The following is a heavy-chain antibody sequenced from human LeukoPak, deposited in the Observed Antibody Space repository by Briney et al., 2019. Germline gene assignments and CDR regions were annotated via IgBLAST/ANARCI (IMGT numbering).Heavy chain of an antibody. CDR3: AKDRGRYSGYDYADY. J-gene: IGHJ4*02. D-gene: IGHD5-12*01. CDR2: ISGSGGST. Sequence: GGSLRLSRAASGFTFSSYAMSWVRQAPGKGLEWVSAISGSGGSTYYADSVKGRFTISRDNSKNTLYLQMNSLRAEDTAVYYCAKDRGRYSGYDYADYWGQGTLVTVSS. CDR1: GFTFSSYA. V-gene: IGHV3-23*01.